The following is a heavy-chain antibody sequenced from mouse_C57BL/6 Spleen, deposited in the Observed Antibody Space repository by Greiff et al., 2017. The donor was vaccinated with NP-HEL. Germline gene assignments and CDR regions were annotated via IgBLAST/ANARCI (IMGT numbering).Heavy chain of an antibody. Sequence: DVMLVESGGGLVKPGGSLKLSCAASGFTFSSYAMSWVRQTPEKRLEWVATISDGGSYTYYPDNVKGRFTISRDNAKNNLYLQMSHLKSEDTAMYYCARDGDENFDYWGQGTTLTVSS. CDR3: ARDGDENFDY. CDR1: GFTFSSYA. CDR2: ISDGGSYT. V-gene: IGHV5-4*01. J-gene: IGHJ2*01.